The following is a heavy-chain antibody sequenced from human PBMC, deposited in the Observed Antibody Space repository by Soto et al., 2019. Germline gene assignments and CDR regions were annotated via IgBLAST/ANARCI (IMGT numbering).Heavy chain of an antibody. V-gene: IGHV4-31*03. CDR1: GGSISSGGYY. D-gene: IGHD3-9*01. CDR2: IYYSGST. Sequence: QVQLQESGPGLVKPSQTLSLTCTVSGGSISSGGYYWSWIRQHPGKGLEWIGYIYYSGSTYYNPSLKSRVTISVDTSKNQFSLKLSSVTAADTAVYYCARGEDYDILTGPMGWFDPWGQGTLVTVSS. CDR3: ARGEDYDILTGPMGWFDP. J-gene: IGHJ5*02.